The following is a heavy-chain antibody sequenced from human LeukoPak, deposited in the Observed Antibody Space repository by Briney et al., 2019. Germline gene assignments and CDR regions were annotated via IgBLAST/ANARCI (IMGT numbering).Heavy chain of an antibody. CDR2: ISTSGST. CDR1: GGSISSGSYY. D-gene: IGHD3-10*01. V-gene: IGHV4-61*02. J-gene: IGHJ4*02. Sequence: SSETLSLTCTVSGGSISSGSYYWSWIRQPAGKGLEWIGRISTSGSTNYNPSLKSRVTISVDTSKNQFSLKLSSVTATDTAVYYCARAFYGSGFYWGQGTLVTVCS. CDR3: ARAFYGSGFY.